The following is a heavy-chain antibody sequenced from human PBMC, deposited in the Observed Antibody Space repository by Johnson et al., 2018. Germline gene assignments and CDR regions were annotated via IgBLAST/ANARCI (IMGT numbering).Heavy chain of an antibody. V-gene: IGHV3-30*03. J-gene: IGHJ4*02. CDR1: GFIFSGYG. Sequence: QVQLVESGGGVVQPGRSLRLSCAASGFIFSGYGMHWVRRAPGTGLEWVAVIKFDGSDKYNADSVRGRFTVPRDNSKNTLYLQMDSLSAEDTAVYYCAREGLLVGANPLDYWGQGTLVTVSS. CDR3: AREGLLVGANPLDY. CDR2: IKFDGSDK. D-gene: IGHD1-26*01.